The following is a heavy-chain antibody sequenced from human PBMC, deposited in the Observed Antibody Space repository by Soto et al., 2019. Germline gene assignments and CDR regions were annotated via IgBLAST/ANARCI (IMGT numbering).Heavy chain of an antibody. CDR1: GGSFSGYY. CDR2: INHSGST. CDR3: ARGRGLVRSSWSYYFDY. D-gene: IGHD6-13*01. V-gene: IGHV4-34*01. Sequence: QVQLQQWGAGLLKPSETLSLTCAVYGGSFSGYYWSWIRQPPGKGLEWIGEINHSGSTNYNPSLKSRVTISVDTSKNQFSLKLSSVTAADTAVYYCARGRGLVRSSWSYYFDYWGQGTLVTVSS. J-gene: IGHJ4*02.